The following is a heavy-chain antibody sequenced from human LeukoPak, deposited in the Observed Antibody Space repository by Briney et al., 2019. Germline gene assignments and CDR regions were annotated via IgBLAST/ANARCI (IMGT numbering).Heavy chain of an antibody. Sequence: QSGGSLRLSCAASGFTVSSKYMSWVRQAPGKGLEWVSYISSSGSTIYYADSVKGRFTISRDNAKNSLYLQMNSLRAEDTAVYYCASNSYGFPDAFDIWGQGTMVTVSS. J-gene: IGHJ3*02. CDR2: ISSSGSTI. D-gene: IGHD5-18*01. CDR3: ASNSYGFPDAFDI. CDR1: GFTVSSKY. V-gene: IGHV3-11*01.